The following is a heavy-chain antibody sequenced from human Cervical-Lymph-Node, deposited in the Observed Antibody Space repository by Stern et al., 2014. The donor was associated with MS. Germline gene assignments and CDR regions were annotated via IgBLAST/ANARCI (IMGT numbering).Heavy chain of an antibody. V-gene: IGHV3-21*01. CDR2: IRGGPGST. CDR3: TTRDNYGDY. Sequence: EVQLVESGGGLVKPGGSLRLSCAASASTFSAYSMNWVRHAPGQGLEWVASIRGGPGSTYYGDSVKGRFAISRDNAKKSLYLHMSSLRGEDTAVYYCTTRDNYGDYWGQGTQVTVSS. D-gene: IGHD4-11*01. J-gene: IGHJ4*02. CDR1: ASTFSAYS.